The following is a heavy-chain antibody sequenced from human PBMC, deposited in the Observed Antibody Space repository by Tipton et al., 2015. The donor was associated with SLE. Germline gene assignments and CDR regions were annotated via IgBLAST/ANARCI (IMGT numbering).Heavy chain of an antibody. D-gene: IGHD5-24*01. J-gene: IGHJ3*02. Sequence: TLSLTCAVSGYSISSGYYWGWIRQPPGKGLEWIGSIYHSGSTYYNPSLKSRVTMSVDMSKSQFSLNLRSVTAADTAVYYCARQGRDDAFDIWGQGTMVTVSS. CDR2: IYHSGST. CDR1: GYSISSGYY. V-gene: IGHV4-38-2*01. CDR3: ARQGRDDAFDI.